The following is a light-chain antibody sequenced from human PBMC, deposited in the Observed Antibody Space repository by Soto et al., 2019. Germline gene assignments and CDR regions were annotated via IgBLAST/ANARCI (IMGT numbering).Light chain of an antibody. CDR2: WAS. CDR1: RSLLHSSNNENH. J-gene: IGKJ4*01. V-gene: IGKV4-1*01. CDR3: HQYYSIPLT. Sequence: DIAMTQSPDSLSVSLGERATINCKASRSLLHSSNNENHLAWYQQTPGQPPKLLIYWASTRESGVPDRFTGSGSETDFSLTISGLQAEDVAVYYCHQYYSIPLTFGGGTKVELK.